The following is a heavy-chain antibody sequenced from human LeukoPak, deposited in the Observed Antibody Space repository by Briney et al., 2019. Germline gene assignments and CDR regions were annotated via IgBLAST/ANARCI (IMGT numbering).Heavy chain of an antibody. D-gene: IGHD3-9*01. CDR3: GRGGLTGQMAAFDY. Sequence: GGSLSLSCAASGFTFSSYWMHWVRQAPGKGLEWVSRINSDGGSTTYADSVKGRFTISRDNAKNTMYLQMSSLRADDSAVYYCGRGGLTGQMAAFDYWGQGALVAVST. CDR2: INSDGGST. J-gene: IGHJ4*02. V-gene: IGHV3-74*01. CDR1: GFTFSSYW.